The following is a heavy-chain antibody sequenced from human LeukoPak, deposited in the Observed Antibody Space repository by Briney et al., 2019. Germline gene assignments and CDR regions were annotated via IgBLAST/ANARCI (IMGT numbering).Heavy chain of an antibody. CDR1: GFTFRSYS. CDR2: ISFIASDK. D-gene: IGHD3-16*02. V-gene: IGHV3-30*01. J-gene: IGHJ4*02. Sequence: PGRSLRLSCVASGFTFRSYSMHWVRQAPGKGLEWVAVISFIASDKYYADSVRGRFSISRDNSKNTLYLQMDTLKTEDTAVYYCARDSIATSNRYFDYWGQGSLVTVSS. CDR3: ARDSIATSNRYFDY.